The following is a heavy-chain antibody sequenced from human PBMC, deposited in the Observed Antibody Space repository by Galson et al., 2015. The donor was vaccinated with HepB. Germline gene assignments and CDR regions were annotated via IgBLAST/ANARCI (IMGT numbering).Heavy chain of an antibody. V-gene: IGHV1-69*10. J-gene: IGHJ3*01. CDR1: GGNFISYS. Sequence: SVKVSCKASGGNFISYSMTWVRQAPGQGLEWMGRITPILTITQYAQKFQGRVTITADKSSTTAYMELSSLRSEDTAIYYCASEMYYSDSGVVYHDAFDLWGQGTLITVSS. D-gene: IGHD3-22*01. CDR2: ITPILTIT. CDR3: ASEMYYSDSGVVYHDAFDL.